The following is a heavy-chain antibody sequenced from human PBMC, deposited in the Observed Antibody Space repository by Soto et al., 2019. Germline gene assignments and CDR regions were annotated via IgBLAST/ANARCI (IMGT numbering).Heavy chain of an antibody. D-gene: IGHD3-16*01. CDR1: GFILSTSW. V-gene: IGHV3-7*03. CDR3: ATKDYYYDTSNAGWFDP. CDR2: INPDGTEK. J-gene: IGHJ5*02. Sequence: EVQLVESGGDLVQPGGSLRLSCEASGFILSTSWMSWVRQAPGNGLEWVANINPDGTEKYYMDSVKGRFTISRDNAKNLLYLQMNTLRADDTAVYFCATKDYYYDTSNAGWFDPWGQGTLVTVSS.